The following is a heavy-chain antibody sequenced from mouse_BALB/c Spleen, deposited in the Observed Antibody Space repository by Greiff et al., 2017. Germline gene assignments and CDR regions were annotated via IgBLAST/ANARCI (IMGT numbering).Heavy chain of an antibody. V-gene: IGHV5-6-3*01. Sequence: DVHLVESGGGLVQPGGSLKLSCAASGFTFSSYGMSWVRQTPDKRLELVATINSNGGSTYYPDSVKGRFTISRDNAKNTLYLQMSSLKSEDTAMYYCARERSTAFDYWGQGTTLTVSS. J-gene: IGHJ2*01. CDR3: ARERSTAFDY. CDR2: INSNGGST. CDR1: GFTFSSYG. D-gene: IGHD1-2*01.